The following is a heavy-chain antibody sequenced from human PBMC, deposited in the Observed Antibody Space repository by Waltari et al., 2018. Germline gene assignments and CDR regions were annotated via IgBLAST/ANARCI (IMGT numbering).Heavy chain of an antibody. J-gene: IGHJ5*02. CDR1: GYTFINYE. V-gene: IGHV1-8*02. Sequence: QVQLVQTGAEVLRPGAAVKVSCQASGYTFINYEITWLRQAAGQGLEWMGWVNPNSGTTAYAQKFQGRISLTWDTFTRTAYMELSNLRSDDTAVFYCARGRDVFANFDYNWFDPWGQGTLVTVSS. CDR3: ARGRDVFANFDYNWFDP. CDR2: VNPNSGTT. D-gene: IGHD3-3*01.